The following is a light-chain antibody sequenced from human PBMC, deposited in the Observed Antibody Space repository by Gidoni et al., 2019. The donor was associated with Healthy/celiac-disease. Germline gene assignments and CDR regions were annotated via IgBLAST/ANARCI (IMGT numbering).Light chain of an antibody. CDR2: GKN. CDR3: NSRDSSGNHLLV. CDR1: SLRGYY. Sequence: SSELTPAPAVSVALGQTVRITCQGDSLRGYYASWYQQKPGQAPVLVIYGKNNRPSGIPDRFSGSSSGNTASLTITGAQAEDEADYYCNSRDSSGNHLLVFGGGTKLTVL. J-gene: IGLJ2*01. V-gene: IGLV3-19*01.